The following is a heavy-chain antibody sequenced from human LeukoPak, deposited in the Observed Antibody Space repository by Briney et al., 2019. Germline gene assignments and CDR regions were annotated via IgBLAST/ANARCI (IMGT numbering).Heavy chain of an antibody. CDR1: GGSISSYY. CDR3: ARHWDYGDYEGGY. CDR2: IYYSGST. V-gene: IGHV4-59*08. J-gene: IGHJ4*02. Sequence: PSGTLSLTCTVSGGSISSYYWSWIRQPPGKGLEWIGYIYYSGSTNYNPSLNCRVPISVATSKNQFSLKLSSVTAADTAVYCCARHWDYGDYEGGYWGEGTLVTVSS. D-gene: IGHD4-17*01.